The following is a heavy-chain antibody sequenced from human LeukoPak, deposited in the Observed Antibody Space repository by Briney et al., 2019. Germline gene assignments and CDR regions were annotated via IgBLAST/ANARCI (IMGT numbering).Heavy chain of an antibody. V-gene: IGHV3-48*01. J-gene: IGHJ4*02. CDR2: ISSSSSTI. CDR3: ARESSGWYVNFDY. CDR1: GFTFSSYS. Sequence: PGGSLRLSCAASGFTFSSYSMNWVRQAPGNGLDWVSYISSSSSTIYYADSVKGRFTISRDNAKNSLYLQMNSLKAEDTAVYYCARESSGWYVNFDYWGQGTPVPVSS. D-gene: IGHD6-19*01.